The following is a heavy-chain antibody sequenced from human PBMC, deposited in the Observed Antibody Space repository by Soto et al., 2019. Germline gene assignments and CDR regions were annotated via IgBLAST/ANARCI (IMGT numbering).Heavy chain of an antibody. CDR1: GYTFTGYY. Sequence: ASVKVSCKASGYTFTGYYMHWVRQAPGQGLEWMGWINPNSGGTNYAQKFQGWVTMTRDTSISTAYMELSRLRSDDTAVYYCARDLVGFSSGTNWLYPWGQGTLVTVSS. D-gene: IGHD6-6*01. V-gene: IGHV1-2*04. CDR2: INPNSGGT. CDR3: ARDLVGFSSGTNWLYP. J-gene: IGHJ5*02.